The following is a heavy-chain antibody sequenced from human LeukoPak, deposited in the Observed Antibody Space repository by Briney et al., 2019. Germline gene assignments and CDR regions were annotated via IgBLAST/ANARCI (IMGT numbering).Heavy chain of an antibody. Sequence: GESLKISCKGSGYSFTSYWISWVRRMPGKGLEWMGRIDPSDSYTNYSPSFQGHVTISADKSISTAYLQWSSLKASDTAMYYCARQGRGVYCSGGSCYPFDPWGQGTLVTVSS. J-gene: IGHJ5*02. CDR2: IDPSDSYT. V-gene: IGHV5-10-1*01. CDR1: GYSFTSYW. CDR3: ARQGRGVYCSGGSCYPFDP. D-gene: IGHD2-15*01.